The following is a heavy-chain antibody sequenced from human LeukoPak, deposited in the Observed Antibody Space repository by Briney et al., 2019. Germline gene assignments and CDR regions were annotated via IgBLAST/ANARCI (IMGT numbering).Heavy chain of an antibody. CDR2: ISGSGGSI. D-gene: IGHD2-2*01. CDR1: GFTFSSYA. CDR3: AKEGCSSTSCYDYFDY. V-gene: IGHV3-23*01. Sequence: GGSLRLSCAASGFTFSSYAMSWVRQAPGKGLEWVSAISGSGGSIYYADSVKGRFTISRDDSKNTLYLQMNSLRAEDTAVYYCAKEGCSSTSCYDYFDYWGQGTLVTVSS. J-gene: IGHJ4*02.